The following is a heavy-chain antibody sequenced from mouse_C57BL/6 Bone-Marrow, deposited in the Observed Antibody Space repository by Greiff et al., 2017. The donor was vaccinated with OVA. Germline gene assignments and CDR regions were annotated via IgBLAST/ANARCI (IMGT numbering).Heavy chain of an antibody. CDR3: ARTDYGSSAFAY. V-gene: IGHV1-64*01. CDR2: IHPNSGST. D-gene: IGHD1-1*01. J-gene: IGHJ3*01. CDR1: GYTFTSYW. Sequence: QVQLQQPGAELVKPGASVKLSCKASGYTFTSYWMHWVKQRPGQGLEWIGMIHPNSGSTNYNAKFKSKATLTVDKSSSTAYMQLSSLTSEDSAVYYCARTDYGSSAFAYWGQGTLVTVSA.